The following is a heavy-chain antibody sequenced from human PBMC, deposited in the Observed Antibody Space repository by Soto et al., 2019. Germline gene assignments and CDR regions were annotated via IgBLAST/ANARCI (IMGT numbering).Heavy chain of an antibody. J-gene: IGHJ2*01. Sequence: QVQLVESGGGVVQPGRSLRLSCAASGFTFSSHGMHWVRQAPGEGLEWLAVISYNGSNKYYADSVKGRFTISRDNSKNTVFLQMNSLRAGDTAVYYCAKDIHFLGIWYLELWGRGTLVTVSS. D-gene: IGHD3-16*01. CDR3: AKDIHFLGIWYLEL. CDR1: GFTFSSHG. V-gene: IGHV3-30*18. CDR2: ISYNGSNK.